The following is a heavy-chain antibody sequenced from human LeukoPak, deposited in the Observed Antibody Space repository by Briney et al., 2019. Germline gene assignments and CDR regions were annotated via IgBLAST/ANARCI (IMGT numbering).Heavy chain of an antibody. J-gene: IGHJ4*02. D-gene: IGHD3-10*01. CDR2: IYYSGST. V-gene: IGHV4-38-2*02. CDR3: ARVMVRGATFDY. Sequence: PSETLSLTCTVSGYSISSGYYWGWIRQPPGKGLEWIGSIYYSGSTHYNPSVESPVSISKDTPKNQFSLKLSSVTAADTAMYYCARVMVRGATFDYWGQGILVTVSS. CDR1: GYSISSGYY.